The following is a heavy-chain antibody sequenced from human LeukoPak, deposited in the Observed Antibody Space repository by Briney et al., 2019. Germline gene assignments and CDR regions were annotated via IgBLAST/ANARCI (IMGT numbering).Heavy chain of an antibody. CDR3: ARVGYSSAGYFDY. V-gene: IGHV4-4*02. CDR2: IYHSGST. J-gene: IGHJ4*02. CDR1: GGSISSSNW. D-gene: IGHD5-18*01. Sequence: PSGTLSLTCAVSGGSISSSNWWSWVRQPPGKGLEWIGEIYHSGSTNYNPSLKSRVTISVDKSKNQFSLKLSSVTAADTAVYYCARVGYSSAGYFDYWGQGTLVTVSS.